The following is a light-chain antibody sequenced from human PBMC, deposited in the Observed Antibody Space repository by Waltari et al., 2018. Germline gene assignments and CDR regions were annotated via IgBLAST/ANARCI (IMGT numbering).Light chain of an antibody. J-gene: IGLJ3*02. V-gene: IGLV1-47*01. CDR2: TNK. Sequence: SVLTQPPSASGTPGQTVTIPRSGRSSNIGGNFAYWYQQPPGMAPHPLIYTNKQRPSGVPDRFSGSKSGTSASLAISGLRSDDEAEYYCAAWDDNLTGPLFGGGTKVTVL. CDR3: AAWDDNLTGPL. CDR1: SSNIGGNF.